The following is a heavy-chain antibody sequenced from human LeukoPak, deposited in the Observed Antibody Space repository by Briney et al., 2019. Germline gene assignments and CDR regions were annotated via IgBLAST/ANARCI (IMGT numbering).Heavy chain of an antibody. CDR1: GFTFSNYW. CDR3: TTHYYDSSGYLYYFDY. CDR2: IKSKTDGGTT. Sequence: PGGSLRLSCRASGFTFSNYWMDWVRQAPGKGLEWVGRIKSKTDGGTTDYAAPVKGRFTISRDDSKNTLYLQMNSLKTEDTAVYYCTTHYYDSSGYLYYFDYWGQGTLVTVSS. J-gene: IGHJ4*02. D-gene: IGHD3-22*01. V-gene: IGHV3-15*01.